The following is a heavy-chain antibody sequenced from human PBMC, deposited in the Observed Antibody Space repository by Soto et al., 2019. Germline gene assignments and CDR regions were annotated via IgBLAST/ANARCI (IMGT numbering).Heavy chain of an antibody. CDR2: ISYDGSNK. CDR3: AKXQTVGRAGTTSYYGMDV. D-gene: IGHD1-1*01. CDR1: GFTFSGYG. J-gene: IGHJ6*01. Sequence: PGESLRLSCAASGFTFSGYGMHWVRQAPGKGLEWVAVISYDGSNKYYADSVKGRFTISRDNSKNTLYLQMNSLRAEDTAVYYCAKXQTVGRAGTTSYYGMDVWGQGTTVTVSS. V-gene: IGHV3-30*18.